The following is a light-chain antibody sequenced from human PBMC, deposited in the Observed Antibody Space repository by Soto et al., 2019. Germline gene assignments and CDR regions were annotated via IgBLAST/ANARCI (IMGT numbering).Light chain of an antibody. CDR3: SSYGGSNNLI. CDR1: SSDVGGYNY. Sequence: QSALTQPPSASGSPGQSVTISCTGTSSDVGGYNYVSWYQQHPGKAPKLMIYDVSERPSGVPDRFSGSKSGNTAFLTVSGLQAEDEADYYCSSYGGSNNLIFGGGTKVTVL. V-gene: IGLV2-8*01. J-gene: IGLJ2*01. CDR2: DVS.